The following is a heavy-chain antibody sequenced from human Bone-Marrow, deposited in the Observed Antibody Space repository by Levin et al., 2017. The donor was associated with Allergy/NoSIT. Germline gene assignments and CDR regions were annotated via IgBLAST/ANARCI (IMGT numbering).Heavy chain of an antibody. Sequence: ETLSLTCAASGFTFSSDWMHWVRQAPGKGLVWVSRIRFDTITTAYADSVKGRFTISRDNAKNTLYLQMNSLSAEDTAVYYCGRGRGDTLISHWGQGTLVTVSS. V-gene: IGHV3-74*01. CDR3: GRGRGDTLISH. CDR2: IRFDTITT. D-gene: IGHD3-9*01. CDR1: GFTFSSDW. J-gene: IGHJ4*02.